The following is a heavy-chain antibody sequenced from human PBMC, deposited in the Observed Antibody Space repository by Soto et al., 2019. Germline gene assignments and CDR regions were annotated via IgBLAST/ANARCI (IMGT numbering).Heavy chain of an antibody. J-gene: IGHJ4*02. Sequence: QLGGSLRLSCAASGFTFGDYWMHWVRQPPGKGPEWVSRMTGDGRTTQYADSVKGRFTASRDNAKSTLYLQMNSLRAEDTAVYYCATAEVDYWGPGTLVTVSS. V-gene: IGHV3-74*03. CDR2: MTGDGRTT. CDR1: GFTFGDYW. CDR3: ATAEVDY.